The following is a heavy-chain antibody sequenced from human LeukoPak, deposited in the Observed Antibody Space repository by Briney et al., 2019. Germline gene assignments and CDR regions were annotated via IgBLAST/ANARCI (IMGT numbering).Heavy chain of an antibody. CDR3: ASGSSGYDP. D-gene: IGHD5-12*01. J-gene: IGHJ5*02. CDR1: GXSISNYY. CDR2: IYSSGTT. V-gene: IGHV4-4*07. Sequence: PSETLSLTCTVSGXSISNYYWSWIRQPAGKGLEWIGRIYSSGTTIYNPSLKSRVTMSVDTSKNQFSLKLSSVTAADTAVYFCASGSSGYDPWGQGTLVTVSS.